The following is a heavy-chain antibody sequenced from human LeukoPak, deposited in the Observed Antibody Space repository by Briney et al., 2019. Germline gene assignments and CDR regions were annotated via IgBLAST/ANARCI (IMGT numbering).Heavy chain of an antibody. Sequence: SETLSLTCTVSGGSIRSYYWGWIRQPPGKGLEWIGSIYYSGSTYYNPSLKSRVTISVDTSKNQFSLKLSSVTAADTAVYYCARQDCYGSGSYPFDYWGQGTLVTVSS. CDR3: ARQDCYGSGSYPFDY. CDR1: GGSIRSYY. D-gene: IGHD3-10*01. V-gene: IGHV4-39*01. CDR2: IYYSGST. J-gene: IGHJ4*02.